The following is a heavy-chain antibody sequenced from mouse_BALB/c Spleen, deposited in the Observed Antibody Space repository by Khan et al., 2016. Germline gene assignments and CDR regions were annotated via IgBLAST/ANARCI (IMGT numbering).Heavy chain of an antibody. Sequence: EVELVESGGGLVQPGGSLRLSCATSGFTFTDYYMSWVRQPPGKALEWLGFIRNKANGYTTEYSASVKGRFTISRDNSQSILYLQMNNLSAEDSATYYCARNSYGSSYRYFDYWGQGTTLTVSS. D-gene: IGHD1-1*01. V-gene: IGHV7-3*02. J-gene: IGHJ2*01. CDR1: GFTFTDYY. CDR3: ARNSYGSSYRYFDY. CDR2: IRNKANGYTT.